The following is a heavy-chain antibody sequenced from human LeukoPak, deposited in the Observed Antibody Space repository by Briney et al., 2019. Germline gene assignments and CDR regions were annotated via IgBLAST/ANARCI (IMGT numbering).Heavy chain of an antibody. D-gene: IGHD1-7*01. Sequence: SDTLSLTCTLSGGSIGNIPYYWGWVRQPPGKGLEWIGNIYYSGNTYYNSSLKSRVTISVDTSKNHFSLKLSSVTAADTAVYYCATTNYQEYFHNWGQGTLVIVSS. CDR1: GGSIGNIPYY. V-gene: IGHV4-39*02. CDR2: IYYSGNT. CDR3: ATTNYQEYFHN. J-gene: IGHJ1*01.